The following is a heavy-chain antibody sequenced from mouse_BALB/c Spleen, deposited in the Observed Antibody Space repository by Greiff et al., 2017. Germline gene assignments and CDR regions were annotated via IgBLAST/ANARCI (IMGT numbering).Heavy chain of an antibody. CDR2: IWSGGST. CDR1: GFSLTSYG. Sequence: QVQLQQSGPGLVQPSQSLSLTCTVSGFSLTSYGVHWVRQSPGKGLEWLGVIWSGGSTDYNAAFISRLSISKDNSKSQVFFKMNSLQANDTAIYYRARMGLLRLPYYFDYWGQGTTLTVSS. V-gene: IGHV2-2*02. J-gene: IGHJ2*01. D-gene: IGHD1-2*01. CDR3: ARMGLLRLPYYFDY.